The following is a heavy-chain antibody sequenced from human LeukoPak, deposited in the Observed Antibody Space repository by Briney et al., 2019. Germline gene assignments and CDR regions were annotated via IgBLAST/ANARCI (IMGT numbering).Heavy chain of an antibody. Sequence: GASVKVSCKASGYTFTSYDINWVRQATGQGLEWMGWMNPNSGNTGYAQKFQGRVTMTRNTSISTAYMELSSLRSEDTAVYYCARGLFSIVVEVAATPGMDVWRQGTTVSVPS. CDR1: GYTFTSYD. CDR2: MNPNSGNT. CDR3: ARGLFSIVVEVAATPGMDV. D-gene: IGHD2-15*01. V-gene: IGHV1-8*01. J-gene: IGHJ6*02.